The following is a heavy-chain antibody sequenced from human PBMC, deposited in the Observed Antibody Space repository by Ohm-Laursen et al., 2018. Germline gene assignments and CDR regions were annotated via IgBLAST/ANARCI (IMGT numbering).Heavy chain of an antibody. CDR3: ATKQSGQQLVLDAFDI. Sequence: PSETLSLTCAVSGYSISSGYYWGWIRQPPGKGLEWIGSIYHSGSTYYNPSLKSRVTISVDTSKNQFSLKLSSVTAADTAVYYCATKQSGQQLVLDAFDIWGQGTMVTVSS. V-gene: IGHV4-38-2*01. D-gene: IGHD6-13*01. CDR1: GYSISSGYY. CDR2: IYHSGST. J-gene: IGHJ3*02.